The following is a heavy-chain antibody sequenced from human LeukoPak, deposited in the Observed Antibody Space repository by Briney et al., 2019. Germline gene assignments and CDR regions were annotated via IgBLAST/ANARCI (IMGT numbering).Heavy chain of an antibody. CDR2: ISSSGSTI. D-gene: IGHD3-9*01. CDR1: GFTFSDYY. V-gene: IGHV3-11*04. J-gene: IGHJ4*02. CDR3: ANTSPRGPVITRYFDWLPYPGPFDY. Sequence: PGGSLRLSCAASGFTFSDYYMSWIRQAPGKGLEWVSYISSSGSTIYYADSVKGRFTISRDNAKNSLYLQMNSLRAEDTAVYYCANTSPRGPVITRYFDWLPYPGPFDYWGQGTLVTVSS.